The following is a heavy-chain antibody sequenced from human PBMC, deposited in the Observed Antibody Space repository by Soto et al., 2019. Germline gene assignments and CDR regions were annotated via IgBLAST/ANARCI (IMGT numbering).Heavy chain of an antibody. CDR3: ARDVRECVFSQLDDYGMVV. V-gene: IGHV3-48*01. D-gene: IGHD6-6*01. CDR2: ISGSSSTI. CDR1: GFAFSTYS. Sequence: GGSLRLSCAASGFAFSTYSMNWVRQAPGKGLEWVSYISGSSSTIYYADSVKGRFTISRDNAKNSLYLHMNSLRAEDTAVYYCARDVRECVFSQLDDYGMVVCFHRTTLTVSS. J-gene: IGHJ6*02.